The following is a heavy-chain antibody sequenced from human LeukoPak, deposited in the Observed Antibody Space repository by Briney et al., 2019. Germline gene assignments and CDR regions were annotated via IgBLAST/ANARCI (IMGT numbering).Heavy chain of an antibody. V-gene: IGHV3-66*02. CDR3: ATRYCSSTSCYRGAFDI. CDR2: IYSGGDT. Sequence: GGVLRLSCAASGFIFEDNGMSWVRQAPGKGLEWVSLIYSGGDTYYADSVKGRFTISRDNSKNTLYLQMDSLRAEGTAVYYCATRYCSSTSCYRGAFDIWGQGTMVTVSS. J-gene: IGHJ3*02. D-gene: IGHD2-2*01. CDR1: GFIFEDNG.